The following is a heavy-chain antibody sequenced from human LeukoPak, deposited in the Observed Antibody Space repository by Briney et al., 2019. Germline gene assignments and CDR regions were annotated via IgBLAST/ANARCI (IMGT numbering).Heavy chain of an antibody. CDR3: ARHVVRFGDRDY. CDR2: IYHSGST. J-gene: IGHJ4*02. Sequence: SETLSLTCAVSGYSISSGYYWGWIRPPPGKGLEWIGSIYHSGSTYYNPSLKSRVTISVDTSKNQFSLKLSSVTAADTAVYYRARHVVRFGDRDYWGQGTLVTVSS. D-gene: IGHD3-10*01. CDR1: GYSISSGYY. V-gene: IGHV4-38-2*01.